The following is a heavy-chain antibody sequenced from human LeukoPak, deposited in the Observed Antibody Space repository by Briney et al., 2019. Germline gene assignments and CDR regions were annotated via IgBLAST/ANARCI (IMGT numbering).Heavy chain of an antibody. D-gene: IGHD2-15*01. Sequence: ASVKVSCKASGYTFTGYYMHWVRQAPGQGLEWMGWINPNSGGTNYAQKLQGRVTMTRDTSISTAYMELSRLRSDDTAVYYCAPGYCSAGSCRNDAFDIWGQGTMVTVSS. V-gene: IGHV1-2*02. CDR1: GYTFTGYY. CDR3: APGYCSAGSCRNDAFDI. J-gene: IGHJ3*02. CDR2: INPNSGGT.